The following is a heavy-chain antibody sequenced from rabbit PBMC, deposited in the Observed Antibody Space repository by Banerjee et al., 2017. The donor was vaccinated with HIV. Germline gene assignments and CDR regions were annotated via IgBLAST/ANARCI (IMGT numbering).Heavy chain of an antibody. V-gene: IGHV1S45*01. D-gene: IGHD5-1*01. CDR3: ARGGSYGSPL. Sequence: EESGGDLVKPEGSLTLTCTASGFDFSSSYWICWVRQAPGKGLEWIACTYTDVGSIVYASWAKGRFTISKPSSTTVTLQMTSLTAADTATYFCARGGSYGSPLWGQGTLVTVS. CDR2: TYTDVGSI. J-gene: IGHJ4*01. CDR1: GFDFSSSYW.